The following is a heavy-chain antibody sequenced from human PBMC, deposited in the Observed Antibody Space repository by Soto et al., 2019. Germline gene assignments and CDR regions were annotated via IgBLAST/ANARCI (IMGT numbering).Heavy chain of an antibody. Sequence: QITLKESGPTLLKPTQTLTLTCTFSGFSLSTSGVGVGWIRQPPGKALEWLALIYWNDDKRYSPSLKSRLSITKDTSKNQVVLTMTNMDPVDTATYYCTHSACGSDCWGWFDSWGQGTLVTVSS. V-gene: IGHV2-5*01. J-gene: IGHJ5*01. CDR1: GFSLSTSGVG. CDR2: IYWNDDK. D-gene: IGHD2-21*02. CDR3: THSACGSDCWGWFDS.